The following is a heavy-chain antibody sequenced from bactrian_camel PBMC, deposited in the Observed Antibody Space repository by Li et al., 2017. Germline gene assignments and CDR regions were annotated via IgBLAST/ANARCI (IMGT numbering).Heavy chain of an antibody. D-gene: IGHD3*01. CDR3: AASTREAVWGLSSTAFDY. V-gene: IGHV3S40*01. Sequence: VQLVESGGDSVQSGGSLILSCKIPEFIMRNGDFCLGWFRQAPGKEREGLAAILTGATSTIYAASVKGRFTISQDNTKKMVYLQMNNLSLEDTAIYYCAASTREAVWGLSSTAFDYWGQGTQVTVS. J-gene: IGHJ4*01. CDR2: ILTGATST. CDR1: EFIMRNGD.